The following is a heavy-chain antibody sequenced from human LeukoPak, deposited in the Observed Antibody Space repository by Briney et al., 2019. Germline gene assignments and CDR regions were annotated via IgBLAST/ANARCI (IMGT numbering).Heavy chain of an antibody. Sequence: GSLRLSCAASGFTFDDYAMHWVRQAPGKGLEWVSLISGGAGSTFYADSVKGRFTISRDNSKNSLFLQMNSLGIEDTAFYHCAKAGDAWDFDYWGQGTLVTVSS. J-gene: IGHJ4*02. CDR2: ISGGAGST. D-gene: IGHD3-16*01. V-gene: IGHV3-43*02. CDR1: GFTFDDYA. CDR3: AKAGDAWDFDY.